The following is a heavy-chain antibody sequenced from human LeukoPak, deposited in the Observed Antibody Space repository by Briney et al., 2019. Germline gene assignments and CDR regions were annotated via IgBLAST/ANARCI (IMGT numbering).Heavy chain of an antibody. CDR3: AREGLGYGGNSQFGYDY. Sequence: GGSLRLSCAASGFTFSSYAMSWVRQAPGKGLVWVSRINSDGSSTSYADSVKGRFTISRDNAKNTLYLQMNSLRAEDTAVYYCAREGLGYGGNSQFGYDYWGQGTLVTVSS. CDR1: GFTFSSYA. J-gene: IGHJ4*02. D-gene: IGHD4-23*01. V-gene: IGHV3-74*01. CDR2: INSDGSST.